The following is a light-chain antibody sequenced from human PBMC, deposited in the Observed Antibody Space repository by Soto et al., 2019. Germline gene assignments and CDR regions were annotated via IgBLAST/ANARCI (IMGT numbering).Light chain of an antibody. CDR2: GAS. V-gene: IGKV3-15*01. CDR3: QQYNNWPLT. CDR1: QSVNTN. J-gene: IGKJ4*01. Sequence: ETVMTQSAATLSVSPGERTTLSCRASQSVNTNLAWYQQKPGQAPRLLIFGASIRATGVPDRFSGSGSGTEFTLSISSLQSEDSAVYYCQQYNNWPLTFGGGTKVEIK.